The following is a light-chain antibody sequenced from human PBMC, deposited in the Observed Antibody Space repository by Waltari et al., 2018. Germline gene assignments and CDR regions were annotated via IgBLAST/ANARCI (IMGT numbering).Light chain of an antibody. J-gene: IGKJ1*01. V-gene: IGKV3-20*01. CDR1: QSVINNN. CDR3: QQYGRSPWT. Sequence: EIVLTQSPGTLSLSPGERATLSCRASQSVINNNLAWYQQKPGQAPSLLIYGASTRAIGIPSRFSGSGSGTDFTLSISRLGPEDFVVYYCQQYGRSPWTFGQGTKVEI. CDR2: GAS.